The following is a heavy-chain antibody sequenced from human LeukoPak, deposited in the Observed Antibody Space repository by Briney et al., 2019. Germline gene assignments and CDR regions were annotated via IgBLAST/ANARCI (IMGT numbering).Heavy chain of an antibody. CDR1: GFTFSTYW. J-gene: IGHJ6*02. V-gene: IGHV3-74*01. D-gene: IGHD3-10*01. Sequence: PGGSLRLSCAASGFTFSTYWMHWVRQAPGKGLVWVSRINPDGSSTNYADSVKGRFTISRDNAKNSLYLQLNSLRAEDTAVYYCARDRVVRGFYGMDVWGQGTTVTVSS. CDR2: INPDGSST. CDR3: ARDRVVRGFYGMDV.